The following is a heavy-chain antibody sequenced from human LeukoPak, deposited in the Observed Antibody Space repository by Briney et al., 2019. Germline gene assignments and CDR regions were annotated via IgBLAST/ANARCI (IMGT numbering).Heavy chain of an antibody. Sequence: GGSLRLSCAASGFTFSSYAMSWVRQAPGKGLEWVSAISSSGGSTYYADSVKGRFTISRDNSKNTLYLQMNSLRAEDTAVYYCATQPDFWSGYSDDYWGQGTLVTVSS. CDR1: GFTFSSYA. CDR3: ATQPDFWSGYSDDY. V-gene: IGHV3-23*01. CDR2: ISSSGGST. J-gene: IGHJ4*02. D-gene: IGHD3-3*01.